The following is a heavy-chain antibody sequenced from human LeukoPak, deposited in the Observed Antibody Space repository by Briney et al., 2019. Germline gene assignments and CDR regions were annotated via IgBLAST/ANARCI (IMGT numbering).Heavy chain of an antibody. CDR1: GFTFDDYA. J-gene: IGHJ4*02. D-gene: IGHD6-13*01. CDR2: ISWNSGSI. CDR3: AKDSEYSSSWYTFDY. V-gene: IGHV3-9*01. Sequence: GGSLRLSCAASGFTFDDYAMHWVRQAPGKGLEWVSGISWNSGSIGYADSVKGRFSISRDNAKNSLYLQMNSLRAEDTALYYCAKDSEYSSSWYTFDYWGQGTLVTVSS.